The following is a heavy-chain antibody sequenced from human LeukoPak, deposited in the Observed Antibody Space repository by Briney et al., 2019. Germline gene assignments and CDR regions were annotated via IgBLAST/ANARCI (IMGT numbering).Heavy chain of an antibody. CDR1: GFTFSTYA. D-gene: IGHD4-11*01. CDR3: ARSNGLRYFDR. CDR2: FGSTGTI. Sequence: QSRGSLRLSCVASGFTFSTYAMNWIRQAPGKGLEWVAYFGSTGTIHYADSMRGRFTISRDNAEMSLFLQMNSLRVDDTAVYYCARSNGLRYFDRWGQGTLVTVSS. V-gene: IGHV3-48*03. J-gene: IGHJ4*02.